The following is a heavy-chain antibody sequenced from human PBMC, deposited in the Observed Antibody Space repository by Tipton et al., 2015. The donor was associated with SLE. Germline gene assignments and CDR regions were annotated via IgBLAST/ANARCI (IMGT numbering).Heavy chain of an antibody. CDR1: GYTFTNYD. D-gene: IGHD2-2*01. V-gene: IGHV1-8*01. Sequence: QVQLVQSGAEVKKPGASVKVSCRASGYTFTNYDINWVRQATGQGLEWMGWMNPNSGYTGYAQKFQGRVTMTRNTSISTAYMELSSLKSEDTAVYYCAREAAAMASDYWGQGTLVTVSS. CDR3: AREAAAMASDY. CDR2: MNPNSGYT. J-gene: IGHJ4*02.